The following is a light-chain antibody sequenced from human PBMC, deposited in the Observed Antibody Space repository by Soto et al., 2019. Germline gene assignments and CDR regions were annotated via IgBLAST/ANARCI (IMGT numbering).Light chain of an antibody. Sequence: GDRVTVTCRASQSINIYLNGYQQKPGKAPTLLIYGASTLQSGVPSRFSGGGSRTDFTLTISSLQTEDFATYYCPQSYRSPYTFGQGTKLAI. J-gene: IGKJ2*01. CDR3: PQSYRSPYT. CDR1: QSINIY. CDR2: GAS. V-gene: IGKV1-39*01.